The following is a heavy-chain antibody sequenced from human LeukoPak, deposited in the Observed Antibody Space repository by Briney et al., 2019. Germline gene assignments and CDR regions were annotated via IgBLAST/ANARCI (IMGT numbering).Heavy chain of an antibody. J-gene: IGHJ4*02. Sequence: GGSLRLSCAASGFTFSSYWMNWVRQAPGKWLEWVANIKEDGSEKYYVDSVKGRFTISRDNAKNSLYLQMNSLRAEDTAVYYCATWGPWSYFDYWGQGTLDTVSS. CDR1: GFTFSSYW. CDR3: ATWGPWSYFDY. CDR2: IKEDGSEK. V-gene: IGHV3-7*01. D-gene: IGHD7-27*01.